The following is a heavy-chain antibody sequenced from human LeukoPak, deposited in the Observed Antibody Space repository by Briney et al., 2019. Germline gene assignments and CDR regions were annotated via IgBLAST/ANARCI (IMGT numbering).Heavy chain of an antibody. CDR2: ISGSGGST. CDR3: TRGPPMYSYGSSDYHYDYFNY. V-gene: IGHV3-23*01. CDR1: GFTFNIYA. D-gene: IGHD3-22*01. Sequence: PGGSLRLSCAASGFTFNIYAMSWVRQAPGKGLEWVSAISGSGGSTYYADSVKGRFTISRDNSKNTLYLQMNNLRAEDTALYYCTRGPPMYSYGSSDYHYDYFNYWGQGTLVTVSS. J-gene: IGHJ4*02.